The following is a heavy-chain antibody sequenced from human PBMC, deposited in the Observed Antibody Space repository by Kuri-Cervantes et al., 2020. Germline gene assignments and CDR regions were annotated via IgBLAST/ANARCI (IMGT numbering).Heavy chain of an antibody. CDR2: IWYDGSNK. CDR3: ARDQGGYCSSTSCPRREFDY. CDR1: GFTFSSYG. V-gene: IGHV3-33*01. J-gene: IGHJ4*02. Sequence: GGSLRLSCAASGFTFSSYGMHWVRQAPGKGLEWVAVIWYDGSNKYYADSVKGRFTISRDNSKNTLYLQMNSLRAEDTAVYYCARDQGGYCSSTSCPRREFDYWGQGTLVTVSS. D-gene: IGHD2-2*01.